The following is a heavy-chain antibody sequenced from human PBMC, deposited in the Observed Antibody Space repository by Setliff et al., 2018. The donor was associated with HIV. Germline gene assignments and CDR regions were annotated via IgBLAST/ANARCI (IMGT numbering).Heavy chain of an antibody. Sequence: PGGSLRLSCAASGFTFSSYSMHWVRQAPGKGLEWVSSISSSYIYYADSVKGRFTISRDKAKNSLYLQMNSLRAEDTAVYYCGAIAAVGTALADYWGQETLVTVSS. CDR2: ISSSYI. V-gene: IGHV3-21*01. D-gene: IGHD6-13*01. CDR1: GFTFSSYS. J-gene: IGHJ4*02. CDR3: GAIAAVGTALADY.